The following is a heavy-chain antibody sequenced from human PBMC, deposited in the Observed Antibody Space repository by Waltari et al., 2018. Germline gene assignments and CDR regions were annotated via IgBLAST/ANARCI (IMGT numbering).Heavy chain of an antibody. J-gene: IGHJ3*02. V-gene: IGHV4-34*01. CDR1: GGSFSGYY. CDR2: LNHSGST. D-gene: IGHD3-10*01. CDR3: ARGRGFDI. Sequence: QVQLQQWGAGLLKPSETLSLTCAVYGGSFSGYYWSWIRQPPGKGLEWIGELNHSGSTNYNPSLKSRVTISVDTSKNQFSLKLSSVTAADTAVYYCARGRGFDIWGQGTMVTVSS.